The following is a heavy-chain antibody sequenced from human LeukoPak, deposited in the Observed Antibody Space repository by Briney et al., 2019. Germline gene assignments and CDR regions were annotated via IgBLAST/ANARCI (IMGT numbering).Heavy chain of an antibody. CDR2: INPNSGGT. CDR1: GYTFTGYY. V-gene: IGHV1-2*02. Sequence: GASVKVSCKASGYTFTGYYMHWVRQAPGQGLEWMGWINPNSGGTNYAQKFQGRVTMTRDTSISTAYMELSRLRSDDTAVYYCAIPYCSGGSCYLRDDNWFDPWGQGTLVTVSS. J-gene: IGHJ5*02. CDR3: AIPYCSGGSCYLRDDNWFDP. D-gene: IGHD2-15*01.